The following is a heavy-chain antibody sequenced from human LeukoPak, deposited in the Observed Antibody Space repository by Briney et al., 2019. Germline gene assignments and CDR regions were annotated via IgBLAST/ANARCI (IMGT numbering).Heavy chain of an antibody. Sequence: GGSLRLSCAASGFTFSSYWMTWVRQAPGKGLEWVANIKQDGSEKYYVDSVKGRFTISRDNSKNTLYLQMNSLRAEDTAVYYCAKGVRLLWFGESLYMDVWGKGTTVTISS. D-gene: IGHD3-10*01. CDR1: GFTFSSYW. CDR2: IKQDGSEK. J-gene: IGHJ6*03. CDR3: AKGVRLLWFGESLYMDV. V-gene: IGHV3-7*03.